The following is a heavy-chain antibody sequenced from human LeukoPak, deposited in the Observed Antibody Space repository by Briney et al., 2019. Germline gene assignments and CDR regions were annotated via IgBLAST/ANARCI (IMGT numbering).Heavy chain of an antibody. J-gene: IGHJ4*02. CDR2: IKKDGSEK. Sequence: ETLSLTCAVYGGSFSGYYWSWVRQAPGKGLEWVANIKKDGSEKYYVDSVKGRFTISRDNAKNSLYLQMNSLRAEDTAVYYCAKASAMIVVVSKHFDYWGQGTLVTVSS. CDR1: GGSFSGYY. CDR3: AKASAMIVVVSKHFDY. D-gene: IGHD3-22*01. V-gene: IGHV3-7*03.